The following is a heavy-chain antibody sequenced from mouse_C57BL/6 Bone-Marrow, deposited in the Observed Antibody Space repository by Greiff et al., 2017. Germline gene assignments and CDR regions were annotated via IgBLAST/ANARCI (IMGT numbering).Heavy chain of an antibody. J-gene: IGHJ3*01. CDR1: GYTFTDYE. V-gene: IGHV1-15*01. CDR2: IDPETGGT. D-gene: IGHD2-2*01. CDR3: TRLRGLRRKGFAY. Sequence: VQLQQSGAELVRPGASVTLSCKASGYTFTDYEMHWVKQTPVHGLEWIGAIDPETGGTAYNQKFKGKAILTADKSSSTAYMELRSLTSEDSAVYYCTRLRGLRRKGFAYWGQGTLVTVSA.